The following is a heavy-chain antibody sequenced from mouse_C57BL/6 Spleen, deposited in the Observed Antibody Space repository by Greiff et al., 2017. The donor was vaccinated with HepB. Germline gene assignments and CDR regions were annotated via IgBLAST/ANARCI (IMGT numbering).Heavy chain of an antibody. CDR2: IYPGDGDT. CDR1: GYAFSSSW. Sequence: QVQLQQSGPELVKPGASVKISCKASGYAFSSSWMNWVKQRPGKGLEWIGRIYPGDGDTNYNGKFKGKATLTADKSSSTAYMQLSSLTSEDSAVYCCARGITTVRGGFAYWGQGTLVTVSA. D-gene: IGHD1-1*01. CDR3: ARGITTVRGGFAY. J-gene: IGHJ3*01. V-gene: IGHV1-82*01.